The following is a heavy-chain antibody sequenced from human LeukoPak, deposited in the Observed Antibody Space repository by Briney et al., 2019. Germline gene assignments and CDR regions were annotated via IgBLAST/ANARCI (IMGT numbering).Heavy chain of an antibody. V-gene: IGHV3-33*06. CDR1: GFTFSSYG. CDR3: AKDLRWFGELEPLDY. J-gene: IGHJ4*02. CDR2: IWYDGGNK. Sequence: GGSLRLSCAASGFTFSSYGMHWVRQAPGKGLEWVAVIWYDGGNKYYADSVKGRFTISRDNSKNTLYLQMNSLRAEDTAVYYCAKDLRWFGELEPLDYWGQGTLVTVSS. D-gene: IGHD3-10*01.